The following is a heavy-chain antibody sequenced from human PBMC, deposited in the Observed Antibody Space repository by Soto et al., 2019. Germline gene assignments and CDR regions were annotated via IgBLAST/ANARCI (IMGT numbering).Heavy chain of an antibody. CDR3: AKGSGYSYGYLDY. D-gene: IGHD5-18*01. V-gene: IGHV3-30*18. CDR2: ISYDGSNK. CDR1: GFTFSSYG. Sequence: PGGSLRLSCAASGFTFSSYGMHWVRQAPGRGLEWVAVISYDGSNKYYADSVKGRFTISRDNSKNTLYLQMNSLRAEDTAVYYCAKGSGYSYGYLDYWGQGTLVTVSS. J-gene: IGHJ4*02.